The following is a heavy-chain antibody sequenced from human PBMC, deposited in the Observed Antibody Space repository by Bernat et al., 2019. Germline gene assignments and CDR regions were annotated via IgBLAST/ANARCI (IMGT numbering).Heavy chain of an antibody. CDR1: GYTFTGHY. CDR3: ARLADGTDD. D-gene: IGHD1-1*01. V-gene: IGHV1-2*02. CDR2: INPNSGGT. Sequence: QVQLVQSGAEVKKPGASVKVSCKASGYTFTGHYMHWVRQAPGQGLEWMGWINPNSGGTKFAQKFQGRVTMTRDTSISTAYMELSRLRSDDTAVYYCARLADGTDDWGQGTLITVSS. J-gene: IGHJ4*02.